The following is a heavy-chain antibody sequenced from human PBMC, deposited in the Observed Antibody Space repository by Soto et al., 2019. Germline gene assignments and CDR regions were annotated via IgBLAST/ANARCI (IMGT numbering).Heavy chain of an antibody. CDR1: GDSVSNNSAA. CDR2: TYYRSKWYS. Sequence: SQTLSLTCAISGDSVSNNSAAWNWIRQSPSRGLEWLGRTYYRSKWYSDYALSVKGRITINPDTTKNQFSLLLNSVTPKDTAVYYCASDQGPTDSSGAYFDYRTQGLLVTVSS. J-gene: IGHJ4*02. D-gene: IGHD6-19*01. CDR3: ASDQGPTDSSGAYFDY. V-gene: IGHV6-1*01.